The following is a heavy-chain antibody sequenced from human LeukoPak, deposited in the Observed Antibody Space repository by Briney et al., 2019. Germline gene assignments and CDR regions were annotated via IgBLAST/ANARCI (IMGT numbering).Heavy chain of an antibody. D-gene: IGHD3-10*02. CDR3: AREVCLDY. CDR1: GFTFSTYS. CDR2: ISGSGSAI. J-gene: IGHJ4*02. Sequence: GGSLRLSCAASGFTFSTYSMNWVRQAPGKGLEWVSYISGSGSAIYYADSVKGRFTISRDNSKNTLYLQMNSLRAEDTAVYYCAREVCLDYWGQGTLVTVSS. V-gene: IGHV3-48*01.